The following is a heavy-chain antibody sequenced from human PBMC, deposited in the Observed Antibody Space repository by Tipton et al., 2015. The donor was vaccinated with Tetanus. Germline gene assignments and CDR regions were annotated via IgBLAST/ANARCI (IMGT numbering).Heavy chain of an antibody. Sequence: QLVQSGAEVKKPGASVKVSCKGPTDTFSNYYMHWVRQAPGQGHEWVGLINPTDSSTDYAQKLQGRLTLTRDTSTSTVYMQLSSQRSEDTAVYYCAREGTVQAAPGKHFDCWGQGSLVPFSS. J-gene: IGHJ4*02. V-gene: IGHV1-46*04. CDR2: INPTDSST. CDR1: TDTFSNYY. CDR3: AREGTVQAAPGKHFDC. D-gene: IGHD3/OR15-3a*01.